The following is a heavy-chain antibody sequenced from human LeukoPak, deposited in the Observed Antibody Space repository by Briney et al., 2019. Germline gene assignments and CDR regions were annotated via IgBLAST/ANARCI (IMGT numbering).Heavy chain of an antibody. J-gene: IGHJ4*02. Sequence: SETLSLTCTVSGGSINSQYWSWIRQPAGKGLEWIGRMYTNGESDYNPSLKSRVTMSVDTSKKQFSLNLTSVTAADTAVYYCARHSIASDGARLFDYWGRGTLVTVSS. CDR1: GGSINSQY. D-gene: IGHD2-21*01. CDR3: ARHSIASDGARLFDY. V-gene: IGHV4-4*07. CDR2: MYTNGES.